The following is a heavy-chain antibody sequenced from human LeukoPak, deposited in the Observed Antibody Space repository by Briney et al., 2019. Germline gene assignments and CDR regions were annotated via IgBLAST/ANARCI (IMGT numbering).Heavy chain of an antibody. J-gene: IGHJ4*02. V-gene: IGHV3-21*01. CDR2: ITSGGDYI. Sequence: GGSLRLSCAASGFTFSNYWMNWVRQAPGKGLEWVSAITSGGDYIYYADSVKGRFTTSRDNAKNSLSLQLNSLRVEDTAVYYCARGHYDVLAASYKWTPDYWGQGTLVTVSS. D-gene: IGHD3-9*01. CDR1: GFTFSNYW. CDR3: ARGHYDVLAASYKWTPDY.